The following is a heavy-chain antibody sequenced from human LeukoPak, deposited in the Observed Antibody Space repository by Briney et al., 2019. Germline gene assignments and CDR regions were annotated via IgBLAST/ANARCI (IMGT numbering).Heavy chain of an antibody. D-gene: IGHD1-7*01. CDR2: ISSSSSYI. V-gene: IGHV3-21*01. J-gene: IGHJ4*02. CDR1: GFTFSSYS. Sequence: GGSLRLSCAASGFTFSSYSMNWVRQAPGKGLEWVSSISSSSSYIYYADPVKGRFTISRDNAKNSLYLQMNSLRAEDMAVYYCAREGGTGTTDYWGQGTLVTVSS. CDR3: AREGGTGTTDY.